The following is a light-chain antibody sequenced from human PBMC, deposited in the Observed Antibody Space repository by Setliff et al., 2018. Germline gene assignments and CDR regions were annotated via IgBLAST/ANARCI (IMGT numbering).Light chain of an antibody. CDR2: EVD. CDR3: SSYAGVANYYV. V-gene: IGLV2-8*01. CDR1: SGDIGSYNY. J-gene: IGLJ1*01. Sequence: QSALAQPPSASGSPGQSIAIFCTGTSGDIGSYNYVSWYQQYPGQAPQLILYEVDKRLSGVPDRFSGSKSGYTASLTISGLQPDDEADYYCSSYAGVANYYVFGAGTKVTVL.